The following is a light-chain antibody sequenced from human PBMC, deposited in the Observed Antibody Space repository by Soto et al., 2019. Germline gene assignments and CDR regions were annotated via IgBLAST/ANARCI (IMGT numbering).Light chain of an antibody. CDR1: QSVAYN. Sequence: EIVITQSPATLSVSPGERATLSCRASQSVAYNLAWYQQKPGQAPRLLIYGASTRATGIPARFSGSGSGTEFTLTISSLQSEDIAVYFCQQYNKWPPVTFGQGTKVDIK. CDR3: QQYNKWPPVT. V-gene: IGKV3-15*01. J-gene: IGKJ1*01. CDR2: GAS.